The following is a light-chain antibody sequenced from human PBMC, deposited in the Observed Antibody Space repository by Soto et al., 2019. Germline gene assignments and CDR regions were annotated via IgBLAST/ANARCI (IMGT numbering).Light chain of an antibody. V-gene: IGKV1-5*01. CDR3: QQYNSYSRT. J-gene: IGKJ1*01. CDR2: DAS. CDR1: QSISSW. Sequence: DIPMTQSPSTLSASVGDRVTITCRASQSISSWLAWYQQKPGKAPKLLIYDASSLESGVPSRFSGSESGTEFSLTISSLQPDDFATYYCQQYNSYSRTFGQGTKVEIK.